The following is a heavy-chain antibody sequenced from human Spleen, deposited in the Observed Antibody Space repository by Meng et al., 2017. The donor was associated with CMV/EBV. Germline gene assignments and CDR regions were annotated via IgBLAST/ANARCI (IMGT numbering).Heavy chain of an antibody. D-gene: IGHD3-10*01. CDR1: GYNFTGHY. Sequence: ASVQVSCKASGYNFTGHYIQWVRQAPGQGFEWMGWVNHSSGGTHYAQKFEGRVTMTRDTSISTAYMELSRLRSDDTAVYYCARADYYYGSGSIDYWGQGTLVTVSS. CDR2: VNHSSGGT. J-gene: IGHJ4*02. V-gene: IGHV1-2*02. CDR3: ARADYYYGSGSIDY.